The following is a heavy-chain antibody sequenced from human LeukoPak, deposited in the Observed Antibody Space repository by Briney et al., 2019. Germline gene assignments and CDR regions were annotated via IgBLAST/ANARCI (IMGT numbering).Heavy chain of an antibody. CDR2: LSWNSGYI. CDR1: GFTFDNYA. J-gene: IGHJ4*02. CDR3: AKVRGTYSSGYFFDY. D-gene: IGHD6-19*01. Sequence: GGSLRLSCAASGFTFDNYAMHWVRQAPGKGLEWLSILSWNSGYIGYADSVKGRFTISRDNAKKSLDLQMNSLRAEDTAFYYCAKVRGTYSSGYFFDYWGQGTLVTVSS. V-gene: IGHV3-9*01.